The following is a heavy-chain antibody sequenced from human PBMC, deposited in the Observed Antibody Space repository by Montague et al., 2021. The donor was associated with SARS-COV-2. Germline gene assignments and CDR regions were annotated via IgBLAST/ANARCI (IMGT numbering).Heavy chain of an antibody. D-gene: IGHD4-17*01. CDR2: IYNSGTT. CDR3: ARHRHYGDQSLDNWFHP. Sequence: SETLSLTCTVSGDSTSCPNCYWGWIRQPPGKGLDWIGTIYNSGTTYYNPSLKSRLTISIDTSKNQFSLKLPSVTAADTAVYYCARHRHYGDQSLDNWFHPWGQGTLVTVSS. CDR1: GDSTSCPNCY. J-gene: IGHJ5*02. V-gene: IGHV4-39*01.